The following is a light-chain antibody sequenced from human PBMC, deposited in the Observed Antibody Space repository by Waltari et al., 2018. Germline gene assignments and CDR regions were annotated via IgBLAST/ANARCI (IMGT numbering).Light chain of an antibody. J-gene: IGLJ1*01. V-gene: IGLV2-14*03. CDR1: SSDVGGYNF. CDR2: DVS. Sequence: QSALTQPASVSGSPGQSITLSCTGTSSDVGGYNFVPWYQQHPGKAPNLLINDVSKRPSGVSNRFSGSKSGNTASLTISGLQAEDEADYYCSSYTSTNTYVFGTGTEVTVL. CDR3: SSYTSTNTYV.